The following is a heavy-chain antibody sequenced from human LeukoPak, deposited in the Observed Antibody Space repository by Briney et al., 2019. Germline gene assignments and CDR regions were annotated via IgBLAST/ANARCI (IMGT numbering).Heavy chain of an antibody. CDR2: ISWNSGSI. D-gene: IGHD5-18*01. CDR1: GFTFDDYA. V-gene: IGHV3-9*01. Sequence: GGSLRLSCAASGFTFDDYAMHWVRQAPGKCLEWVSGISWNSGSIGYADSVKGRFTISRDNAKNSLYLQMNRLRAEDTALYYCAKETAMVSSYYYGMDVWGQGTTVTVSS. CDR3: AKETAMVSSYYYGMDV. J-gene: IGHJ6*02.